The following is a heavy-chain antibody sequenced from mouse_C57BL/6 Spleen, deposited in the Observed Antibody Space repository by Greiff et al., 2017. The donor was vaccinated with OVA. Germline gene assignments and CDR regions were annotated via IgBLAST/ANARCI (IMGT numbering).Heavy chain of an antibody. J-gene: IGHJ4*01. CDR3: ARADDYDQNYYAMDY. Sequence: VKLMESGAELVKPGASVKLSCKASGYTFTSYWMHWVKQRPGRGLEWIGRIDPNSGGTKYNEKFKSKATLTVDKPSSTAYMQLSSLTSEDSAVYYYARADDYDQNYYAMDYWGQGTSVTVSS. D-gene: IGHD2-4*01. CDR1: GYTFTSYW. V-gene: IGHV1-72*01. CDR2: IDPNSGGT.